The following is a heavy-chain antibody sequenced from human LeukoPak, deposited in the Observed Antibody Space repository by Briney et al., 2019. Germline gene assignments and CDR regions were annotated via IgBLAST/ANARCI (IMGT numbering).Heavy chain of an antibody. CDR3: ARGRLSSSWHTGAMKSFDY. CDR2: INHSGST. J-gene: IGHJ4*02. D-gene: IGHD6-13*01. Sequence: SETLSLTCAVYGGSFSGYYWSWIRQPPGKGLEWIGEINHSGSTNYNPSLKSRVTISVDTSKNQFSLKLSSVTAADTAVYYCARGRLSSSWHTGAMKSFDYWGQGTLVTVSS. V-gene: IGHV4-34*01. CDR1: GGSFSGYY.